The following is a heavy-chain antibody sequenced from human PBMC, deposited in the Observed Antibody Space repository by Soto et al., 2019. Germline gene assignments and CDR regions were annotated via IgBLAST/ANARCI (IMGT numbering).Heavy chain of an antibody. CDR1: GGSINSGSYY. D-gene: IGHD2-2*01. J-gene: IGHJ5*02. Sequence: SETLSLTCTVSGGSINSGSYYWSWVRQHPGKGLEWIGYISYSGSAHYNPSLRSRVFISVDTSRNQFSLKLRSVTAADTAVYYCARRRCTTTTCFDPWGQGTLVTVSS. CDR3: ARRRCTTTTCFDP. V-gene: IGHV4-31*03. CDR2: ISYSGSA.